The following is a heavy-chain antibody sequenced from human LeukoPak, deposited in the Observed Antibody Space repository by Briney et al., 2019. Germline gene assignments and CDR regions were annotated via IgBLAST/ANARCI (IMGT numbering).Heavy chain of an antibody. J-gene: IGHJ5*02. V-gene: IGHV3-7*01. CDR3: ARLGLEVGGPNWFDP. CDR1: GFSFSSNW. Sequence: PGGSLRLSCAAPGFSFSSNWMRWVRQAPGKGLEWVAHIKRDGSQKYYLDSVKGRFTISRDNAKNSLYLQMNSLRVEDTAVYYCARLGLEVGGPNWFDPWGQGTLVTVSS. D-gene: IGHD1-1*01. CDR2: IKRDGSQK.